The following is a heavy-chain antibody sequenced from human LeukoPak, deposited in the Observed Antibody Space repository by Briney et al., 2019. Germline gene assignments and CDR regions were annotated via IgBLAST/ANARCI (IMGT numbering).Heavy chain of an antibody. J-gene: IGHJ3*02. D-gene: IGHD2-15*01. CDR3: ARVLCSGGTCLDAFDI. CDR2: ICGRGITT. CDR1: GFTFSGYE. V-gene: IGHV3-48*03. Sequence: GGSLRLSCEGSGFTFSGYEMNWVRQAPGKGLEWISYICGRGITTFFADSVKGRFTISRDNSKNTLYLQMNSLRAEDTAVYYCARVLCSGGTCLDAFDIWGQGTMVTVSS.